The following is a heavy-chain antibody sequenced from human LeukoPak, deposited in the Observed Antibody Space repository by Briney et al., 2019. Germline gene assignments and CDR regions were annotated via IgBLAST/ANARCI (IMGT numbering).Heavy chain of an antibody. Sequence: ASVKVSCKASGYTFTGYYMHWVRQAPGQGLEWMGWINPNSGGTNYAQKFQGRVTMTRDTSISTAYMELSRLRSDDTAVYYCAREWFWSGQTEHDAFDIWGQGTMVTVSS. D-gene: IGHD3-3*01. V-gene: IGHV1-2*02. CDR2: INPNSGGT. J-gene: IGHJ3*02. CDR3: AREWFWSGQTEHDAFDI. CDR1: GYTFTGYY.